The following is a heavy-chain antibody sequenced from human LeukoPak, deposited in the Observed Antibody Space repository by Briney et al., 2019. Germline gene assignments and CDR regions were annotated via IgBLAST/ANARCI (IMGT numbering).Heavy chain of an antibody. Sequence: GGSLRLSCAASGFTFSSYAMHWVRQAPGKGLEWVAVISYDGSNKYYADSVKGRFTISRDNSKNTLYLQMNSLRAEDTAVYYCALIDAGVGITYYMDVWGKGTTVTVSS. D-gene: IGHD3-22*01. CDR2: ISYDGSNK. CDR3: ALIDAGVGITYYMDV. CDR1: GFTFSSYA. V-gene: IGHV3-30-3*01. J-gene: IGHJ6*03.